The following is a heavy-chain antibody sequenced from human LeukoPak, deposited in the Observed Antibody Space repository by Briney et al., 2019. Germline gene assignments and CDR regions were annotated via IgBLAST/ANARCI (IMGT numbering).Heavy chain of an antibody. CDR3: ARDSLIAVAGTHYYGMDV. V-gene: IGHV3-30-3*01. J-gene: IGHJ6*02. CDR2: ISYDGSNK. CDR1: GFTFSSYA. Sequence: GGSLRLSCAASGFTFSSYAIHWVRQAPGKGLEWVAVISYDGSNKYYADSVKGRFTISRDNSKNTLYLQMNSLRAEDTAVYYCARDSLIAVAGTHYYGMDVWGQGTTVTVSS. D-gene: IGHD6-19*01.